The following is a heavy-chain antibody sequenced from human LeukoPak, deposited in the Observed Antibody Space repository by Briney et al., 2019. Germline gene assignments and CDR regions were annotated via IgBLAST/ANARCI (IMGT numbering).Heavy chain of an antibody. CDR3: AKLGSSGYYQEPTFFDY. V-gene: IGHV3-23*01. CDR1: GFTFSSYA. D-gene: IGHD3-22*01. CDR2: ISGSGGST. J-gene: IGHJ4*02. Sequence: PGGSLRLSCAASGFTFSSYAMSWVRQATGKGLEWVSAISGSGGSTYYADSVKGRFTISRDNSKNTLYLQMNSLRAEDTAVYYCAKLGSSGYYQEPTFFDYWGQGTLFTVSS.